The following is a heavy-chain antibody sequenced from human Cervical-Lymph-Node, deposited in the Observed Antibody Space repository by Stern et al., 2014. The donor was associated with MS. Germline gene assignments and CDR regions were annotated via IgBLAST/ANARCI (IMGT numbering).Heavy chain of an antibody. CDR3: ARHGPPRRRDDSNHPNFDY. V-gene: IGHV4-59*08. CDR1: GGSITSNY. D-gene: IGHD5-24*01. J-gene: IGHJ4*02. Sequence: QVQLVESGPGLVKPSETLSLTCTVSGGSITSNYWSWIRQPPGKGLEWIGYLYYSGNTNYNPALKSRVTTSADTFKNQLSLSLSFVPAADTAVYYCARHGPPRRRDDSNHPNFDYWGPGTLVAVSS. CDR2: LYYSGNT.